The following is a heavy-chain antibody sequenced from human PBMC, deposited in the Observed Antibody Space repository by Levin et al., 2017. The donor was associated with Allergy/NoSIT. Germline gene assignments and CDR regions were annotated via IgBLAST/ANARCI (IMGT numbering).Heavy chain of an antibody. D-gene: IGHD3-10*01. CDR3: ARVRTSSGRLYFDY. J-gene: IGHJ4*02. V-gene: IGHV4-61*01. CDR2: IYHTGST. Sequence: SETLSLTCTVSGVSVSSGSYYWSWIRQPPGKGLEWIGYIYHTGSTNYNPSLKSRVTMSVDTSMNQFSLRLSSVTAADTAVYYCARVRTSSGRLYFDYWGQGTLVTVSS. CDR1: GVSVSSGSYY.